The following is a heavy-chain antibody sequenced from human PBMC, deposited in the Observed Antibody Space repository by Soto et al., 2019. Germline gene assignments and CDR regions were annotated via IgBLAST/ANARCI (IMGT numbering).Heavy chain of an antibody. J-gene: IGHJ4*02. D-gene: IGHD3-22*01. CDR1: GYTFTSYD. CDR2: MNPNSGNT. Sequence: ASVKVSCKASGYTFTSYDINWVRQATGQGLEWMGWMNPNSGNTGYAQKFQGRVTMTRNTSISTAYMELSSLRSEDTAVYYCARGRGYYDSSGYSAPLDYWGQGTLVTVSS. V-gene: IGHV1-8*01. CDR3: ARGRGYYDSSGYSAPLDY.